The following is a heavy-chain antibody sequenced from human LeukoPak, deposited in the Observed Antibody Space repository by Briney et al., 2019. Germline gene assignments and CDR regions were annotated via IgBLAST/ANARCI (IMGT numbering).Heavy chain of an antibody. D-gene: IGHD3-10*01. CDR1: GYTFTGYF. Sequence: ASVKVSCKASGYTFTGYFIHWVRQAPGQGLEWMGIINPSGGSRSYAQELQGRVTMTRDMSTSTVYMELSSLRSEDTAVYYCARDLNFGSSFDYWGQGTLVTVSS. J-gene: IGHJ4*02. V-gene: IGHV1-46*01. CDR2: INPSGGSR. CDR3: ARDLNFGSSFDY.